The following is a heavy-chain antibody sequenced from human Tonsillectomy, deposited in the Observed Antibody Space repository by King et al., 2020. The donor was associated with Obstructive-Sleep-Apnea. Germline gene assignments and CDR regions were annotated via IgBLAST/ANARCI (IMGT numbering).Heavy chain of an antibody. CDR3: ARHEYGIGYAY. D-gene: IGHD2-2*01. CDR2: VYSSGVI. J-gene: IGHJ4*02. CDR1: GGSMRGFH. Sequence: QLQESGPGLVKPSETLSPTCTVSGGSMRGFHWSWIRQPPGKGLEYVASVYSSGVITYNPSLRSRVTLSLDMSKEQFSLNLSSVMAADTALYFCARHEYGIGYAYWGQGALVTVSA. V-gene: IGHV4-59*08.